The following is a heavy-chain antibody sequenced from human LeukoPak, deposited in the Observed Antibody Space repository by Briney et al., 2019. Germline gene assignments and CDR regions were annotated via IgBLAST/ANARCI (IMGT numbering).Heavy chain of an antibody. V-gene: IGHV4-31*03. CDR1: GDSLNSGGYY. Sequence: SETLSLTCTVSGDSLNSGGYYWGWIRQRPGKGLEWVGYIYYRGSTYYSPSLKSRILISVDTSRDQFSLKLNSVTAADSAVYYCARGDGYRGYALDSWGQGTLVTVSS. J-gene: IGHJ4*02. CDR3: ARGDGYRGYALDS. D-gene: IGHD5-12*01. CDR2: IYYRGST.